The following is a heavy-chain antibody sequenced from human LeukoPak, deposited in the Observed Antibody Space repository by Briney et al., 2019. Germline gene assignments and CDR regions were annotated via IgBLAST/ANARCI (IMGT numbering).Heavy chain of an antibody. D-gene: IGHD2-2*01. V-gene: IGHV3-23*01. CDR1: GFTFSSYA. CDR3: AKGPQGSLVRTDY. Sequence: GGSLRLSCAASGFTFSSYAMSWVRQAPGKGLEWVSAISGSGDSTYYADSVKGPFTISTDNSKKTFYLQMNSLRAEDTVVYYCAKGPQGSLVRTDYWGQGTLVAVSS. CDR2: ISGSGDST. J-gene: IGHJ4*02.